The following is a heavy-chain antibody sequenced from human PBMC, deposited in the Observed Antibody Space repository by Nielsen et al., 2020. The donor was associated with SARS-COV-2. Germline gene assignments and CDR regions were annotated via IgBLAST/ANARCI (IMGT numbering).Heavy chain of an antibody. J-gene: IGHJ5*02. CDR1: GGSFSGYY. CDR2: INHSGST. Sequence: SETLSLTCAVYGGSFSGYYWSWIRQPPGKGLEWIGEINHSGSTNYNPSLKSRVTISVDTSKNQFSLKLSSVTAADTAVYYCARADGAAAGTQRRMGWFDPWGQGTLVTVSS. D-gene: IGHD6-13*01. V-gene: IGHV4-34*01. CDR3: ARADGAAAGTQRRMGWFDP.